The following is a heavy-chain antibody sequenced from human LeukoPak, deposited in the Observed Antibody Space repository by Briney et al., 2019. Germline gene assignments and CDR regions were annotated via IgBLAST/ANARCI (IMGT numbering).Heavy chain of an antibody. J-gene: IGHJ5*02. V-gene: IGHV3-9*01. CDR2: ITWSGGTM. CDR3: AAGGGNTFNP. D-gene: IGHD1/OR15-1a*01. CDR1: GFTFVDHA. Sequence: GGSLRLSCAASGFTFVDHAMHWVRQAPGKGLEWVSGITWSGGTMGCADSVKGRFTISRDNTMNSLFLQMNSLRADDTAIYYCAAGGGNTFNPWGQGTLVTVSS.